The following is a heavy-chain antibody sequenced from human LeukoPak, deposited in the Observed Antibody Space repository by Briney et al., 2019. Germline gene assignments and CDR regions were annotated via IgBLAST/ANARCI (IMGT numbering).Heavy chain of an antibody. D-gene: IGHD4-17*01. J-gene: IGHJ2*01. V-gene: IGHV4-39*07. CDR1: GGSISSSSYY. CDR2: IYYSGST. CDR3: ARGGGPRDGDPWYFDL. Sequence: SETLSLTCTVSGGSISSSSYYWGWIRQPPGKGLEWIGSIYYSGSTYYNPSLKSRVTISVDTSKNQFSLKLSSVTAADTAVYYCARGGGPRDGDPWYFDLWGRGTLVTVSS.